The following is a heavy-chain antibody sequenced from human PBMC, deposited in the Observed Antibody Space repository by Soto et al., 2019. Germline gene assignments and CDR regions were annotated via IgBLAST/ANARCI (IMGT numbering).Heavy chain of an antibody. CDR3: ARVDSGYAYFDY. D-gene: IGHD3-22*01. CDR2: IYYSGST. Sequence: SETLSLTCTVSGGSISGYYWSWIRQPPGKGLEWIGYIYYSGSTNYNPSLKGRVTISVDTSKNQFSLKLSSVTAADTAVYYCARVDSGYAYFDYWGQGTLVTVSS. V-gene: IGHV4-59*01. CDR1: GGSISGYY. J-gene: IGHJ4*02.